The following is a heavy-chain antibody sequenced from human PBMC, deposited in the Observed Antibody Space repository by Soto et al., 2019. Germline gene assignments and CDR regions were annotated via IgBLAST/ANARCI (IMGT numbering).Heavy chain of an antibody. CDR2: IWHDGNNK. Sequence: GGSLRLSCAASGFTFSNYGMHWVRQAPGKGLEWVAIIWHDGNNKYYADSVRGRFIISRDNSKNRLYLQMNSLRAEDTAVYYCASDLVGASDSYGLDVWGQGTPATAP. CDR1: GFTFSNYG. D-gene: IGHD1-26*01. V-gene: IGHV3-33*01. J-gene: IGHJ6*02. CDR3: ASDLVGASDSYGLDV.